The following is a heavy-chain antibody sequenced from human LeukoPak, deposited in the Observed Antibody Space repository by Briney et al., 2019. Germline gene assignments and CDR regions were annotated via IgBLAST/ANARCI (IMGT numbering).Heavy chain of an antibody. J-gene: IGHJ5*02. Sequence: KPGGSLRLSCAASGFTFSDNYMSWIRQAPGKGLEWVSYISRGGSTTYYVDSVKGRFTISRDNAKNSLYLQMNSLRAEDTAVYYCASMVAEAGPNWFDPWGQGTLVTISS. CDR3: ASMVAEAGPNWFDP. CDR1: GFTFSDNY. V-gene: IGHV3-11*01. CDR2: ISRGGSTT. D-gene: IGHD6-19*01.